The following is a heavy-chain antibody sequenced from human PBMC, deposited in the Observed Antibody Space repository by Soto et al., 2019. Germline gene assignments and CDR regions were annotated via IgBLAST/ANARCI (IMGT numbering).Heavy chain of an antibody. CDR1: GFTFSSYA. V-gene: IGHV3-30-3*01. CDR2: ISYDGSNK. CDR3: ARGLFYGSGTDAFDI. Sequence: QVQLVESGGGVVQPGRSLRLSCAASGFTFSSYAMHWVRQAPGKGLEWVAVISYDGSNKYYADSVKGRFTISRDNSKNTLYLQMNSLRAEDTAVYYCARGLFYGSGTDAFDIWGHGTMVTVSS. J-gene: IGHJ3*02. D-gene: IGHD3-10*01.